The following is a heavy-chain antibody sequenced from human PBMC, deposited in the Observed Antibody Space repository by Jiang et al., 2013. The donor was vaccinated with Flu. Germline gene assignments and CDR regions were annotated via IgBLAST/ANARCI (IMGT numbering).Heavy chain of an antibody. J-gene: IGHJ4*02. CDR2: INHSGST. Sequence: SLTCAVYGGSFSGYFWSWLRQPPGKGLEWIGEINHSGSTNYNPSLKSRVTISVDTSKNQFSLKLSSVTAADTAVYYCARGRYYGSGSYAYWGQGTLVTVSS. CDR3: ARGRYYGSGSYAY. CDR1: GGSFSGYF. D-gene: IGHD3-10*01. V-gene: IGHV4-34*01.